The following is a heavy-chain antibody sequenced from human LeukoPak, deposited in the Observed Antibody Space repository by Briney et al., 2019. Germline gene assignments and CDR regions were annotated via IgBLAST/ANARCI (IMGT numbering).Heavy chain of an antibody. V-gene: IGHV3-49*03. CDR1: GFTFSDYY. J-gene: IGHJ4*02. Sequence: GGSLRLSCAASGFTFSDYYMSWIRQAPGKGLEWVGFIRSKAYGGTTEYAASVKGRFTISRDDSKSIAYLQMNSLKTEDTAVYYCTRGQGIVAHPIPFDYWGQGTLVTVSS. CDR2: IRSKAYGGTT. D-gene: IGHD5-12*01. CDR3: TRGQGIVAHPIPFDY.